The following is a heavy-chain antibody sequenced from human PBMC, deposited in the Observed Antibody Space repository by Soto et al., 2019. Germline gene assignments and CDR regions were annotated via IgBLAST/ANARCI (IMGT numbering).Heavy chain of an antibody. V-gene: IGHV3-48*01. CDR1: GFSITAFS. CDR2: IRSSDGAK. CDR3: VRDHRYAFDY. D-gene: IGHD5-12*01. J-gene: IGHJ4*02. Sequence: EVQLVESGGDLIQPGGSLSLSCVASGFSITAFSVNWIRQAPGKGLEWISYIRSSDGAKSSADSVNGRFTISTDSAKNALYLQMNSLRAEDTAVYCCVRDHRYAFDYWGQGTLGTVSS.